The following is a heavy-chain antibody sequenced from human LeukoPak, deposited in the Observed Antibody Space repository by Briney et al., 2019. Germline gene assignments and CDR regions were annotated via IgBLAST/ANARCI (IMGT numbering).Heavy chain of an antibody. CDR3: ARAGIAAARYFDY. CDR1: GGSFSGYY. J-gene: IGHJ4*02. D-gene: IGHD6-13*01. V-gene: IGHV4-34*01. Sequence: PSETLSLTCAVYGGSFSGYYWSWIRQPPGKELEWIGEINQSGSTNYNPSLKSRVTISVDTSKNQFSLKLSSVTAADTAVYYCARAGIAAARYFDYWGQGTLVTVSS. CDR2: INQSGST.